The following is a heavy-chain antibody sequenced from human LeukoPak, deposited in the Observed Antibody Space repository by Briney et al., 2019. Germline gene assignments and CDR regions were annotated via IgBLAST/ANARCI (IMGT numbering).Heavy chain of an antibody. CDR2: VNPNAGNT. J-gene: IGHJ6*03. Sequence: ASVKVSCKASGYTFTSYDINWVRQAPGQGLEWMGWVNPNAGNTGYVQKFQGRVTSTRNTSISTAYMELSSLRSEDTAVYYCARGKYCSDATCYSLGYYYYMDVWGKGTTVTASS. CDR3: ARGKYCSDATCYSLGYYYYMDV. D-gene: IGHD2-15*01. CDR1: GYTFTSYD. V-gene: IGHV1-8*03.